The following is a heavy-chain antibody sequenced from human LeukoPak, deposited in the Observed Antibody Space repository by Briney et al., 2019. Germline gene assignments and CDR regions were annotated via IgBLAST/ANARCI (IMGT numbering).Heavy chain of an antibody. D-gene: IGHD3-10*01. CDR2: IYHSGST. CDR3: ARDPRNPDYYGSGPTPEYYFDY. J-gene: IGHJ4*02. V-gene: IGHV4-30-2*01. Sequence: PSETLSLTCTVSGGSISSGGYYWSWIRQPPGKGLEWIGYIYHSGSTYYNPSLKSRVTISVDRSKNQFSLKLSSVTAADTAVYYCARDPRNPDYYGSGPTPEYYFDYWGQGTLVTVSS. CDR1: GGSISSGGYY.